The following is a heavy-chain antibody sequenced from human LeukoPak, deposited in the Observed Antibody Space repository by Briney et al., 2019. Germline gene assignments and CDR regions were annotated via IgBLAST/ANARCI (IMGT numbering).Heavy chain of an antibody. CDR1: GVSITSGSYY. CDR3: ARHLTTFWYFDL. J-gene: IGHJ2*01. CDR2: VHHSGNN. D-gene: IGHD4-11*01. Sequence: TSETLSLTCAVSGVSITSGSYYWGWIRQPPGKGLEWIGSVHHSGNNHYNPSLKSRVTMSVDTSKNQFSLKLTSVTAADTAVYYCARHLTTFWYFDLWGRGTLLTVSS. V-gene: IGHV4-39*01.